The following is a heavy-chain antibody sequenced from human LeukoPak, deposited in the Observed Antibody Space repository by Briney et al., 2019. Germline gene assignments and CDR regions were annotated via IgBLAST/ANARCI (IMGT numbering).Heavy chain of an antibody. J-gene: IGHJ3*02. CDR3: ARVAGTWDAFDI. V-gene: IGHV4-30-4*01. CDR1: GGSISSGDYY. CDR2: IYHSGST. D-gene: IGHD6-19*01. Sequence: SQTLSLTCTVSGGSISSGDYYWSWIRQPPGKGLEWIGYIYHSGSTYYNPSLKSRVTISVDTSKNQFSLKLSSVTAADTAVYYCARVAGTWDAFDIWGQGTMVTVSS.